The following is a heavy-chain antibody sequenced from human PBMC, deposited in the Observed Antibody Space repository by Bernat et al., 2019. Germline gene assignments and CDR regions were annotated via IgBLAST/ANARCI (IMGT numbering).Heavy chain of an antibody. V-gene: IGHV3-53*02. Sequence: EVQLVETGGGLIQSGGSLRLSCAASGFTVSSNYMSWVRQAPGKGLEWVSVIYSGGSTYYADSVKGRFTISRDNSKNTLYLQMNSLRAEDTAVYYCARDGRRWDSYGSWYFDLWGRGTLVTVSS. J-gene: IGHJ2*01. CDR1: GFTVSSNY. CDR2: IYSGGST. D-gene: IGHD5-18*01. CDR3: ARDGRRWDSYGSWYFDL.